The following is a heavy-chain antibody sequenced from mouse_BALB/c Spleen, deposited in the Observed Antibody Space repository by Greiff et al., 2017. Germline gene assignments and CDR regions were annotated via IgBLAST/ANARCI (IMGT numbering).Heavy chain of an antibody. CDR3: ARSYYGSRTWFAY. CDR2: ISSGGGNT. V-gene: IGHV5-9*03. Sequence: DVKLVESGGGLVKPGGSLKLSCAASGFTFSSYTMSWVRQTPEKRLEWVATISSGGGNTYYPDSVKGRFTISRDNAKNNLYLQMSSLRSEDTALYYCARSYYGSRTWFAYWGQGTLVTVSA. D-gene: IGHD1-1*01. J-gene: IGHJ3*01. CDR1: GFTFSSYT.